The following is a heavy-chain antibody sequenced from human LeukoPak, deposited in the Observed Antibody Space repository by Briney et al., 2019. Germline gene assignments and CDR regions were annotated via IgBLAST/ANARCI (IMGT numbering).Heavy chain of an antibody. CDR1: GGSISSHY. V-gene: IGHV4-59*11. CDR2: IYNSGST. CDR3: ASEYCTSSTCRFDS. D-gene: IGHD2-8*01. Sequence: SETLSLTCTVSGGSISSHYWTWIRQPPGKGLEWIGYIYNSGSTNYNPSLKSRVTISLDTSRNQFSLKLTSVTAADTALYYCASEYCTSSTCRFDSWGQGTLVTVPS. J-gene: IGHJ4*02.